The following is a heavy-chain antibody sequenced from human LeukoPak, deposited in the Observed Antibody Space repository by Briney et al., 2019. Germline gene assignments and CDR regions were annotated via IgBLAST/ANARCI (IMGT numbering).Heavy chain of an antibody. V-gene: IGHV3-15*01. Sequence: GGSLRLSCAASGFTFNNAWMSWVRQPPGKGLEWVGRVKSRTDGGTTDYAAPVKGRFAISRDDSKNMLFLQMNSLKTEDTAVYYCTPVGLKGAISSDFDYWGQGTLVTVSS. CDR2: VKSRTDGGTT. J-gene: IGHJ4*02. CDR1: GFTFNNAW. CDR3: TPVGLKGAISSDFDY. D-gene: IGHD1-26*01.